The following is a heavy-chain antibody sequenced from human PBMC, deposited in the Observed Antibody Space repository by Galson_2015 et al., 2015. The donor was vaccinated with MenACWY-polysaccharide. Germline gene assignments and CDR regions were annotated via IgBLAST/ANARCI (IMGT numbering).Heavy chain of an antibody. D-gene: IGHD1-26*01. CDR1: GYSISSGYY. Sequence: LVKPSETLSLTCAVSGYSISSGYYWGWIRQPPGKGLEWIGSIYHSGSTYYNPSLKSRVTISVDTSKNQFPRNLSLVTAADTAVYYCARVEKYSGSYYILHWGQGTLVTVSS. CDR3: ARVEKYSGSYYILH. V-gene: IGHV4-38-2*01. J-gene: IGHJ4*02. CDR2: IYHSGST.